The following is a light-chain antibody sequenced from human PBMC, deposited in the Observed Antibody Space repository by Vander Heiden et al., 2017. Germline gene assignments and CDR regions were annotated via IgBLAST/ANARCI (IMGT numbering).Light chain of an antibody. Sequence: EIVLTQSPGTLSLSPGERATLSCRASQSVSSSYLAWYQQKPGQAPRLLIYGASSRATGIPDRFSGSGYGTDFTLTISRREPEDFAVYYCQQYCRSPMYTFGQRTKLEIK. CDR3: QQYCRSPMYT. J-gene: IGKJ2*01. V-gene: IGKV3-20*01. CDR2: GAS. CDR1: QSVSSSY.